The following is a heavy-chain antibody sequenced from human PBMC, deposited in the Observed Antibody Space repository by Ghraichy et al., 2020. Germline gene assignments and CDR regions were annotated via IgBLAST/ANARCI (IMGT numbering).Heavy chain of an antibody. CDR3: VKDLGHSGYCARTSCVGY. CDR2: ITKNGDYT. V-gene: IGHV3-64D*06. D-gene: IGHD2-2*03. Sequence: GESLNISCSASGFTFNAYAMHWVRQAPGKGLEYLSAITKNGDYTYYADSVKGRFTMSRDNSKNMLYLQMSSLRVEDTAVYYCVKDLGHSGYCARTSCVGYWGQGTLVTVSS. J-gene: IGHJ4*02. CDR1: GFTFNAYA.